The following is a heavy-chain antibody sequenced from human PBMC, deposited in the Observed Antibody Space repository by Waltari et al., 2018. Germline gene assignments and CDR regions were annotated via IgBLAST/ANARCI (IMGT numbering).Heavy chain of an antibody. CDR2: ISGSGGST. CDR3: AKGEDVIVVVPAAIGYYYYYGMDV. CDR1: GFTFSSYA. J-gene: IGHJ6*02. V-gene: IGHV3-23*04. D-gene: IGHD2-2*01. Sequence: EVQLVESGGGLVQPGGSLRLSCAASGFTFSSYAMSWVRQAPGKGLEWVSAISGSGGSTYYADSVKGRFTISRDNSKNTLYLQMNSLRAEDTAVYYCAKGEDVIVVVPAAIGYYYYYGMDVWGQGTTVTVSS.